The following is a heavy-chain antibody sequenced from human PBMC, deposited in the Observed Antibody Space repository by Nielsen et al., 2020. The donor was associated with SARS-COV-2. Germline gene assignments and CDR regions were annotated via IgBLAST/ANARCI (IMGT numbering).Heavy chain of an antibody. D-gene: IGHD7-27*01. J-gene: IGHJ4*02. V-gene: IGHV4-34*01. CDR1: GGSFSGYS. Sequence: SETLSLTCAVYGGSFSGYSWTWIRQPPGKGLEWIGEINHSGSTKYSPSLKSRVTISLDSSKNQFSLELRSVTAADTAVYYCARDCSCGLGSSPSYYFDYWGQGTLVTVSS. CDR3: ARDCSCGLGSSPSYYFDY. CDR2: INHSGST.